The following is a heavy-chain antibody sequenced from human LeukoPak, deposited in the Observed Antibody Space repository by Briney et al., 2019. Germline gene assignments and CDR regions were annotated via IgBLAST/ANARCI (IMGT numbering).Heavy chain of an antibody. Sequence: PGGSLRLSCAVSGVTVSSTYVSWVRQAPGKGLEWVSVIYSGGSTYYADSVKGRFTIARDNSKNTLYLQMNSLRAEDTAVYYCARESNYDYWGQGTLVTVSS. CDR2: IYSGGST. J-gene: IGHJ4*02. CDR1: GVTVSSTY. V-gene: IGHV3-66*02. CDR3: ARESNYDY.